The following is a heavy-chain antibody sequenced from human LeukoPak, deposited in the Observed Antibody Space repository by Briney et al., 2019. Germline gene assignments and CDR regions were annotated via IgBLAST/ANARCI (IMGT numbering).Heavy chain of an antibody. CDR1: GGSISSSSNY. CDR2: IYYSGST. D-gene: IGHD2-8*01. V-gene: IGHV4-39*02. Sequence: SETLSLTCTVSGGSISSSSNYWGWMRQPPGKGLEWFGSIYYSGSTYYNPSPNSRVTITLDTSKNPFSLKLSSVTAAATAVYYCASVSDWFDPWGQGTLVTVSS. CDR3: ASVSDWFDP. J-gene: IGHJ5*02.